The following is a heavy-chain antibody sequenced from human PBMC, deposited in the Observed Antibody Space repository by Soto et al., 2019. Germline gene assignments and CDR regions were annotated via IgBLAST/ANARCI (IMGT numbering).Heavy chain of an antibody. CDR1: GFTLSGSA. CDR3: TINGYSGYDSDY. V-gene: IGHV3-73*01. D-gene: IGHD5-12*01. CDR2: IRSRANSYAT. Sequence: GSLRLSCAASGFTLSGSAMHWVRQASEKGLEWVGRIRSRANSYATAYAASVKGRFTISRDDSKNTAYLQMNSLKTEDTAVYYCTINGYSGYDSDYWGQGTLVTVSS. J-gene: IGHJ4*02.